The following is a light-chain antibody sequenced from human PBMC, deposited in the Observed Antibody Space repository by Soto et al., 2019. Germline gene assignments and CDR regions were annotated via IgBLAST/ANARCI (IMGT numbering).Light chain of an antibody. CDR2: EVN. J-gene: IGLJ3*02. V-gene: IGLV2-23*02. CDR1: SSEVGLYNL. CDR3: CSYVGSSIFM. Sequence: QSALTQPASVSGSPGQSITISCTGTSSEVGLYNLVSWYQQLPGKAPKLIIYEVNERPSGISDRFSGSKSGNTASLTISGLQDEDEADYYCCSYVGSSIFMFGGGTKLTVL.